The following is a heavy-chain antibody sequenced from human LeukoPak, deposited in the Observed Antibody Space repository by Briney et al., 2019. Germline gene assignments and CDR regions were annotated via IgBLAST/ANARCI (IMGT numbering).Heavy chain of an antibody. CDR3: ARVTVTTALDY. V-gene: IGHV4-59*12. CDR1: GGSISSYY. D-gene: IGHD4-17*01. CDR2: IYYSGST. Sequence: PSETLSLTCTVSGGSISSYYWSWIRQPPGKGLEWIGYIYYSGSTNYNPSLKSRVTISVDTSKNQFSLQLRSVTAADTAVYYCARVTVTTALDYWGQGTLVTVSS. J-gene: IGHJ4*02.